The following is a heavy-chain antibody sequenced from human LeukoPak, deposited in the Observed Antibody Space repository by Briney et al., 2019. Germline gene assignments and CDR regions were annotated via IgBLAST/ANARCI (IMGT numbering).Heavy chain of an antibody. CDR2: IYYSGST. V-gene: IGHV4-39*07. J-gene: IGHJ3*02. D-gene: IGHD6-6*01. Sequence: SETLSLTCTVSGGSISSNSHYWGWIRQPPGKGLEWIGNIYYSGSTYYNPSLKSRIIISVDTSKNQFSLKLSSVTAADTAVYYCAREGVRWSSSPSDAFDIWGQGTMVTVSS. CDR3: AREGVRWSSSPSDAFDI. CDR1: GGSISSNSHY.